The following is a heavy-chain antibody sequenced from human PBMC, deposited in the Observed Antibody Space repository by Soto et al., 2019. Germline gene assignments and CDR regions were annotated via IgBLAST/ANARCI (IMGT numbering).Heavy chain of an antibody. CDR1: GYTFKNFA. Sequence: QIQLVQSGPEVKKPGASVKVSCKASGYTFKNFAINWVRQAPGQGLEWMGWISAYNGNTNYAQKFQGRVTMTTDTSTNTGYLELRSLTSADTAIYYCARDRSLAGTPSYFDPWGQGSLVTVSS. CDR3: ARDRSLAGTPSYFDP. J-gene: IGHJ5*02. D-gene: IGHD6-19*01. V-gene: IGHV1-18*01. CDR2: ISAYNGNT.